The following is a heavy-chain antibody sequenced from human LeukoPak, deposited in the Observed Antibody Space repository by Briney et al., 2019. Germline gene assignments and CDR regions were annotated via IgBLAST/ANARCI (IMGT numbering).Heavy chain of an antibody. J-gene: IGHJ5*02. CDR2: INHSGST. Sequence: SETLSLTCAVYGVSFSGYYWSWIRQPPGKGLEWIGEINHSGSTNYNPSLKSRVTISVDTSKNQFSLKLSSVTAADTAAYYCARGHLQVWFDPWGQGTLVTVSS. V-gene: IGHV4-34*01. CDR1: GVSFSGYY. CDR3: ARGHLQVWFDP.